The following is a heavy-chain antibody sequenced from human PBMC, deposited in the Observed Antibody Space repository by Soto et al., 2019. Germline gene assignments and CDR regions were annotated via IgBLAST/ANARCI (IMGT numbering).Heavy chain of an antibody. V-gene: IGHV1-2*02. Sequence: ASVKVSCKASGYTFTGYYMHWVRQAPGQGLEWMGWINPNSGGTNYAQKFQGRVTMTRDTSISTAYMELSRLRSDDTAVYYCARGSLHTAMVMKGMDVWGQGTTVTVYS. CDR1: GYTFTGYY. J-gene: IGHJ6*02. D-gene: IGHD5-18*01. CDR2: INPNSGGT. CDR3: ARGSLHTAMVMKGMDV.